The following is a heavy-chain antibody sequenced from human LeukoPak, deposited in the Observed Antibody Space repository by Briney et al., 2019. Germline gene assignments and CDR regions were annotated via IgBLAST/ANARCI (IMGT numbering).Heavy chain of an antibody. CDR2: IYTSGST. D-gene: IGHD1-14*01. J-gene: IGHJ3*02. V-gene: IGHV4-61*02. CDR3: ARDAETPSGDAFDI. Sequence: SETLSLTCTVSGGSISSGSYYWSWIRQPAGKGLEWIGRIYTSGSTNYNPSLKSRVIISVDTSKNQFSLKLSSVTAADTAVYYCARDAETPSGDAFDIWGQGTMVTVSS. CDR1: GGSISSGSYY.